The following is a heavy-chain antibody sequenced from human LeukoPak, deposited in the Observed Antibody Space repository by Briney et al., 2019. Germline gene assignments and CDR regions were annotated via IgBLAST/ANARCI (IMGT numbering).Heavy chain of an antibody. D-gene: IGHD4-23*01. CDR2: ISGSGGST. CDR1: GFTLRSYA. V-gene: IGHV3-23*01. J-gene: IGHJ4*02. Sequence: PGGSLRLSCAASGFTLRSYAMSWVRQAPGKGLEWVSAISGSGGSTYYADSVKGRFTISRDNSKNALYLQMNSLRAEDTAVYYCAKGDYYGGDYVSFDYWGQGTLVTVSS. CDR3: AKGDYYGGDYVSFDY.